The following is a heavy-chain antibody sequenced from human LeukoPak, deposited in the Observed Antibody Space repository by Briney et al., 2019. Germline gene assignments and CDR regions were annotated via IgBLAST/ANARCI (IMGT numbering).Heavy chain of an antibody. CDR2: LSESGGLA. J-gene: IGHJ4*02. CDR1: GCTFSIYA. D-gene: IGHD4-23*01. Sequence: PGGSLRLSCAASGCTFSIYAMAWVRQAPGKGLEGVSTLSESGGLAYYADSVKGGFTISRDNSKNTLYLQVNSLRAEDTAVYYCAKEGRPNSGGGYFDYWGQGTLVTVSP. CDR3: AKEGRPNSGGGYFDY. V-gene: IGHV3-23*01.